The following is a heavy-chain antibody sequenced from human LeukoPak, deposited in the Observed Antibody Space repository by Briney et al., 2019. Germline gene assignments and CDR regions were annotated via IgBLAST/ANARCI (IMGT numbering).Heavy chain of an antibody. Sequence: PGGSLRLSCAAPGFTFSSYWMTWVRQAPGKGLEWVANIKHDGSEKYYVDSLKGRFTISRDNAKNSLYLQMNSLRAEDTAVYYCAREERHVAVAGPPHSNYWGQGTLVTVSS. V-gene: IGHV3-7*01. CDR2: IKHDGSEK. CDR1: GFTFSSYW. CDR3: AREERHVAVAGPPHSNY. D-gene: IGHD6-19*01. J-gene: IGHJ4*02.